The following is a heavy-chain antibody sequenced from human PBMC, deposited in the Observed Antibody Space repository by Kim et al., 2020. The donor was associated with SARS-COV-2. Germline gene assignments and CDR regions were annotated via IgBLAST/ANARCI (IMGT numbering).Heavy chain of an antibody. Sequence: SETLSLTCTVSGGSISSSGYYWGWIRQPPGKGLEWIANIYYSGSSYYNPSLKSRVSISVDTSKNQFSLRLSSVTAADTAVYYCARESWELPSTWGQGIL. D-gene: IGHD1-26*01. J-gene: IGHJ4*02. CDR3: ARESWELPST. CDR1: GGSISSSGYY. V-gene: IGHV4-39*07. CDR2: IYYSGSS.